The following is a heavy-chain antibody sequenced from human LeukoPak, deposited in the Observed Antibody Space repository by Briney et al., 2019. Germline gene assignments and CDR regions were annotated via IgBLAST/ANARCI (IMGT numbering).Heavy chain of an antibody. V-gene: IGHV4-38-2*02. CDR1: GYSISSGYY. D-gene: IGHD1-26*01. J-gene: IGHJ4*02. CDR3: ARVVGGTYYFDY. CDR2: IYHSGST. Sequence: SETLSLTCTVSGYSISSGYYWGWIRPPPGKGLEWIGSIYHSGSTYYNPSLKSRVTISVDTSKNQFSLKLGSVTAADTAVYYCARVVGGTYYFDYWGQGTLVTVSS.